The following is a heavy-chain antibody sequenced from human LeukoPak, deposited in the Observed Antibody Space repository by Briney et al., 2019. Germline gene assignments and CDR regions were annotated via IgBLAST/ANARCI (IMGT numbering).Heavy chain of an antibody. Sequence: GGSLRLSCTASGFTFDDYGMSWVRQAPGKGLEWVSGISSSGGSTFNADSVKGRFTISRDNSKNTLYLQMNSLRAEDAAVYYCAKRGGLSSSSGWYYFDYWGQGTLVTASS. CDR1: GFTFDDYG. D-gene: IGHD6-6*01. CDR3: AKRGGLSSSSGWYYFDY. CDR2: ISSSGGST. V-gene: IGHV3-23*01. J-gene: IGHJ4*02.